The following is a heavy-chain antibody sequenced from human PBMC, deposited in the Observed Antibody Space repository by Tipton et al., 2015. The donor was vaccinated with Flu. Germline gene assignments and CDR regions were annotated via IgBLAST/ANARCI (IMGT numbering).Heavy chain of an antibody. CDR3: ARLSYYDVDLKNFYFED. CDR1: GDSMNNYY. CDR2: VYASGST. Sequence: TLSLTCTVSGDSMNNYYWSWIRQPAGKGLEWIGRVYASGSTTYNPSLKSRVTMSVDTSKNQFSLKLNSVTAADTAVYYCARLSYYDVDLKNFYFEDWGQGTLVTVSS. D-gene: IGHD3-10*02. J-gene: IGHJ4*02. V-gene: IGHV4-4*07.